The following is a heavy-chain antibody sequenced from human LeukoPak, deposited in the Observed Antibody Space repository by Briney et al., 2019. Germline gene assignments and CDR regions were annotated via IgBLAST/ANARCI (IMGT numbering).Heavy chain of an antibody. D-gene: IGHD5-24*01. CDR2: IIPIFGTA. CDR3: ARDGYNSRAFDI. CDR1: GDTFSSYA. V-gene: IGHV1-69*05. J-gene: IGHJ3*02. Sequence: ASVKVSCKASGDTFSSYAISWVRQAPGQGLEWMGGIIPIFGTANYAQKFQGRVTMTRNTSISTAYMELSSLRSEDTAVYYCARDGYNSRAFDIWGQGTTVTVSS.